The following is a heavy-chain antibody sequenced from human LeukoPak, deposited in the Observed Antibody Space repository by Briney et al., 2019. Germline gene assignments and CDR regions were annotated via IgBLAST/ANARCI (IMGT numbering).Heavy chain of an antibody. CDR3: ARGRGSDYYDSSGYYSRVFDY. J-gene: IGHJ4*02. CDR2: INHSGST. Sequence: KASETLSLTCAVYGGSFSGYYWSWIRQPPGKGLEWIGEINHSGSTNYNPSLKSRVTISVDTSKNQFSLKLSSVTAPDTAVYYCARGRGSDYYDSSGYYSRVFDYWGQGTLVTVSS. V-gene: IGHV4-34*01. D-gene: IGHD3-22*01. CDR1: GGSFSGYY.